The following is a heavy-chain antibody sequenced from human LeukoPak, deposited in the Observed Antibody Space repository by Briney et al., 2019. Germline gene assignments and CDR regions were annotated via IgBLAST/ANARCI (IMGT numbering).Heavy chain of an antibody. V-gene: IGHV3-53*01. J-gene: IGHJ5*02. Sequence: PGGSLRLSCAASGFTVSSNYMSWVRQAPGQGLEWVSVIYSGGSTYYADSVKGRFTISRDNSKNTLYLQMNSLRAEDTAVYYCARSRGSKGNWFDPWGQGTLVTVSS. D-gene: IGHD2/OR15-2a*01. CDR1: GFTVSSNY. CDR3: ARSRGSKGNWFDP. CDR2: IYSGGST.